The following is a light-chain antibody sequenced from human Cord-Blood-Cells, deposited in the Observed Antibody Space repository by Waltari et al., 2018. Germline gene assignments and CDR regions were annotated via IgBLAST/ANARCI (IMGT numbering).Light chain of an antibody. CDR2: EGS. V-gene: IGLV2-23*01. Sequence: QSALTQPASVSGSPGQSITISCTGTSSDVGSYNLVSWYQQHPGKSPNLMIYEGSKRPSGVSNHFSGANSGNTASLTISGLQAEDEADYYCCSYAGSSTSWVFGGGTKLTVL. CDR3: CSYAGSSTSWV. CDR1: SSDVGSYNL. J-gene: IGLJ3*02.